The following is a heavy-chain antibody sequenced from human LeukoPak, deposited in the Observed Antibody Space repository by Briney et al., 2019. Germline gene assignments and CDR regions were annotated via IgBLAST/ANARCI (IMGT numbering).Heavy chain of an antibody. CDR2: ISGNGGST. J-gene: IGHJ4*02. CDR1: GFTFSSYA. V-gene: IGHV3-23*01. Sequence: GGSLRLSCAASGFTFSSYAMSRVRQAPGKGLEWVSAISGNGGSTYYADSVKGRFTISRDNAKNSLYLQMNSLRAEDTAVYYCAREAAAGTLDYWGQGTLVTVSS. CDR3: AREAAAGTLDY. D-gene: IGHD6-13*01.